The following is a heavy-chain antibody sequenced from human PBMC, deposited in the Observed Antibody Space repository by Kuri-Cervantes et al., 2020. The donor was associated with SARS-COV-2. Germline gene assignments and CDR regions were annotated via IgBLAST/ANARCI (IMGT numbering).Heavy chain of an antibody. Sequence: LSLTCAASGFTFSSYAMHWVRQAPGKGLGWVAVISYDGSNKYYADSVKGRFTISRDNSKNTLYLQMNSLRAEDTAVYYCAGGTYYDFWSGYNYYGMDVWGQGTTVTVSS. D-gene: IGHD3-3*01. V-gene: IGHV3-30-3*01. CDR2: ISYDGSNK. J-gene: IGHJ6*02. CDR3: AGGTYYDFWSGYNYYGMDV. CDR1: GFTFSSYA.